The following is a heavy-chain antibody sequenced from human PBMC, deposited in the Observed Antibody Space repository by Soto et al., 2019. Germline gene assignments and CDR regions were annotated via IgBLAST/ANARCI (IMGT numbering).Heavy chain of an antibody. Sequence: QVQLVQSGAEVKKPGSSVKVSCKASGGTFSSYTISWVRQAPGQGLEWMGRIIPILGIANYAQKFQGRVTITADKSTSTAYMELSSLRSEDTAVYYCATPGNQYYYSMDVWGKGTTVTVSS. CDR1: GGTFSSYT. V-gene: IGHV1-69*02. D-gene: IGHD3-10*01. CDR3: ATPGNQYYYSMDV. CDR2: IIPILGIA. J-gene: IGHJ6*03.